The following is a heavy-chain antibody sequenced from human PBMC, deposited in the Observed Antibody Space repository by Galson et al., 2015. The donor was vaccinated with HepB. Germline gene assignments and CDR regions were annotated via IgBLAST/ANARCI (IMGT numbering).Heavy chain of an antibody. CDR3: ARGPIKNSSGYPFDY. J-gene: IGHJ4*02. CDR1: GYTFTSYY. Sequence: SVKVSCKASGYTFTSYYMHWVRQAPGQGLEWMGIINPSGGSTSYAQKFQGRVTMTRDTSTSTVYMELSSLGSEDTAVYYCARGPIKNSSGYPFDYWGQGTLVTVSS. V-gene: IGHV1-46*01. D-gene: IGHD3-22*01. CDR2: INPSGGST.